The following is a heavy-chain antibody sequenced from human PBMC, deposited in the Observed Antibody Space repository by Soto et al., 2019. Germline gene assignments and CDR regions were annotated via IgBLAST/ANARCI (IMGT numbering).Heavy chain of an antibody. CDR2: TRDKPTSYTT. V-gene: IGHV3-72*01. CDR1: GFTFSSYG. Sequence: GGSLRLSCAASGFTFSSYGMHWVRQAPGKGLEWVGRTRDKPTSYTTEYAASVEGRFTISRDDSKNSLYLQLNSLNTEDTAVYYCGRGGYRHYSAYYYYALDVWGQGTTVTV. D-gene: IGHD4-4*01. CDR3: GRGGYRHYSAYYYYALDV. J-gene: IGHJ6*02.